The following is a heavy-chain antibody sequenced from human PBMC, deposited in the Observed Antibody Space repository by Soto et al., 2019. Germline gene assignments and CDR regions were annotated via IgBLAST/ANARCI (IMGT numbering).Heavy chain of an antibody. CDR2: IYSGGST. CDR1: GFTVSSNY. CDR3: ERGIAAAGTEYFQH. J-gene: IGHJ1*01. Sequence: EVQLVESGGGLVQPGGSLRLSCAASGFTVSSNYMSWVRQAPGKGLEWVSVIYSGGSTYYADSVKGRFTISRHNSKKTLYLQMTSLRAEDTAVYYCERGIAAAGTEYFQHWGQGTMVIVSS. V-gene: IGHV3-53*04. D-gene: IGHD6-13*01.